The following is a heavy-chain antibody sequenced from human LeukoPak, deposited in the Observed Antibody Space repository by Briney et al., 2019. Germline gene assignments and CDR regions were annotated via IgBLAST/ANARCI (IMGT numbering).Heavy chain of an antibody. CDR2: ISYDGSNK. J-gene: IGHJ6*02. CDR3: AKDSVYCSSTSCYHPYYYGMDV. Sequence: GGSLRLSCAASGFTFSSYGMHWVRQAPGKGLEWVAVISYDGSNKYYADSVKGRFTISRDNSKNTLYLQMNSLRAEDTAVYYCAKDSVYCSSTSCYHPYYYGMDVWGQGTTVTVSS. CDR1: GFTFSSYG. D-gene: IGHD2-2*01. V-gene: IGHV3-30*18.